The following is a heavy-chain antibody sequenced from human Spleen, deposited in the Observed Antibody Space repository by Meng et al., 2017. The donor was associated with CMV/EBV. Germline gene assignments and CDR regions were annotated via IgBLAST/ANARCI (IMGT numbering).Heavy chain of an antibody. CDR2: IRSSGGHT. CDR3: ARGYFDY. D-gene: IGHD3-16*01. J-gene: IGHJ4*02. CDR1: GFIFNNYA. Sequence: EVQLLESGGGLVKPGGSLRLSCATSGFIFNNYAMSWVRQAPGKGLEWVSSIRSSGGHTHYADSVKGRFTISRDDSKNTVYLQMNSLRAEDTAVYYCARGYFDYWGQGTLVTVSS. V-gene: IGHV3-23*01.